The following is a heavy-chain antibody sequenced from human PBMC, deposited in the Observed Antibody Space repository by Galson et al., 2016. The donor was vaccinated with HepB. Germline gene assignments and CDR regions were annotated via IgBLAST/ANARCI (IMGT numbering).Heavy chain of an antibody. CDR3: AKDALAHYYFGSGNSVDY. CDR1: GFTVSSTY. D-gene: IGHD3-10*01. CDR2: IYSGGNT. V-gene: IGHV3-53*05. J-gene: IGHJ4*02. Sequence: SLRLSCAASGFTVSSTYMTWVRQAPGKGLEWVSGIYSGGNTYYADSVKGRFTISRDNSKNTLYLQMNSLKAEDTAVYYCAKDALAHYYFGSGNSVDYWGQGTLVTVSS.